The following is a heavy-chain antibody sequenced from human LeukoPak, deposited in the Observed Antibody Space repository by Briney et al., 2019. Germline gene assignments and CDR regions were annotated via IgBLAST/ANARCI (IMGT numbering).Heavy chain of an antibody. V-gene: IGHV1-2*02. CDR2: INPNSGGT. CDR3: ARVDYYDSSGYYEVYYGMDV. CDR1: GYTFTGYY. D-gene: IGHD3-22*01. J-gene: IGHJ6*02. Sequence: ASVKVFCKASGYTFTGYYMHWVRQAPGQGLEWMGWINPNSGGTNYAQKFQGRVTMTRDTSISTAYMELSRLRSDDTAVYYCARVDYYDSSGYYEVYYGMDVWGQGTTVTVSS.